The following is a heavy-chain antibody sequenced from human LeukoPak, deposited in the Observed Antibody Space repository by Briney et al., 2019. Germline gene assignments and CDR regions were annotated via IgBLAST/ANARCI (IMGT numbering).Heavy chain of an antibody. CDR3: AREGGVGYSNAFDI. CDR2: INPNSGGT. J-gene: IGHJ3*02. D-gene: IGHD5-18*01. CDR1: GYTFTGYY. Sequence: ASVKVSCKASGYTFTGYYMHWVRQAPGQGLEWMGWINPNSGGTNYAQKFQGRVTMTRDTSISTAYMELSRLRSDDTAVYYCAREGGVGYSNAFDIWGQGTMVTVSS. V-gene: IGHV1-2*02.